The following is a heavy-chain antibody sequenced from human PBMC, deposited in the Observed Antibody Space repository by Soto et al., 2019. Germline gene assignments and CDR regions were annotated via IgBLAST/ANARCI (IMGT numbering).Heavy chain of an antibody. CDR1: GGTFSSYA. V-gene: IGHV1-69*12. Sequence: QVQLVQSGAEVKKPGSSVKVSCKASGGTFSSYAISWVRQAPGQGLEWMGGIIPIFGTAKYAQKFQGRVTITADESTSTAYMELSSLRSEDTAVYYCARDPQRFDSSGYYYDYWGQGTLVTVSS. J-gene: IGHJ4*02. CDR2: IIPIFGTA. D-gene: IGHD3-22*01. CDR3: ARDPQRFDSSGYYYDY.